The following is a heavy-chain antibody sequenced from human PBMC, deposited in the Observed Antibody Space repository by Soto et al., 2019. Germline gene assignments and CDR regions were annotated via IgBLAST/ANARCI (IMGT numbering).Heavy chain of an antibody. CDR2: IIPIFGTA. CDR3: AREGSGSGSSHGYYYYGMDL. D-gene: IGHD3-10*01. Sequence: QVQLVQSGAEVKKPGSSVKVSCKASGGTFSSYAISWVRQAPGQGLEWMGGIIPIFGTANYAQKFQGRVTITADEFTSTAYMELSSLRSEDTAVYYCAREGSGSGSSHGYYYYGMDLWGQGTTVTVSS. CDR1: GGTFSSYA. V-gene: IGHV1-69*01. J-gene: IGHJ6*02.